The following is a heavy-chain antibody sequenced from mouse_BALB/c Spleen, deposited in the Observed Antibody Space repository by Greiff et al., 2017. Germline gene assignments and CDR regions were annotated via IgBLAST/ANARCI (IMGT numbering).Heavy chain of an antibody. CDR2: INPSNGRT. CDR3: ARRPGAMDY. J-gene: IGHJ4*01. Sequence: QVQLQQPGAELVKPGASVKLSCKASGYTFTSYWMHWVKQRPGQGLEWIGEINPSNGRTNYNEKFKSKATLTVDKSSSTAYMQLSSLTSEDSAVYYCARRPGAMDYWGQGTSVTVSS. CDR1: GYTFTSYW. V-gene: IGHV1S81*02.